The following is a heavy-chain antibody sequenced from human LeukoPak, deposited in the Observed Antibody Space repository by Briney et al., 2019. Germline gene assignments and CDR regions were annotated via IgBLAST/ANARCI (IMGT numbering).Heavy chain of an antibody. CDR1: GFTFSSYS. CDR2: ISSSSSTI. V-gene: IGHV3-48*01. J-gene: IGHJ5*02. D-gene: IGHD2-2*01. CDR3: ARGTIIVVVPAAYNWFDP. Sequence: SGGSLRLSCAASGFTFSSYSMNWVRQAPGKGLEWVSSISSSSSTIYYADSVKGRFTISRDHAKNSLDLQMNSLRAEDTAVYYCARGTIIVVVPAAYNWFDPWGQGTLVTVSS.